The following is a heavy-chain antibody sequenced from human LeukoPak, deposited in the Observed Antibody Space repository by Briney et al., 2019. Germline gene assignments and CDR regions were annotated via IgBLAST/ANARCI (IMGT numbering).Heavy chain of an antibody. J-gene: IGHJ4*02. CDR2: ISGSATGT. V-gene: IGHV3-23*01. D-gene: IGHD2-2*01. Sequence: TGGSLRLSCAASGFTFNNYAMSWVRQAPGKGLEWVSTISGSATGTYYGDSVKGRFTISRDNSKNTLYLQMNSLRAEDTAVYYCAKRIGSCNSISCLYFDTGAREPWSPSPQ. CDR3: AKRIGSCNSISCLYFDT. CDR1: GFTFNNYA.